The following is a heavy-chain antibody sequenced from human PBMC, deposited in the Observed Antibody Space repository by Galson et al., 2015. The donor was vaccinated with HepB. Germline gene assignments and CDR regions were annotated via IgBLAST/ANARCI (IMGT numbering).Heavy chain of an antibody. D-gene: IGHD3-10*01. J-gene: IGHJ3*02. CDR2: ISHDGKET. Sequence: SLRLSCAASGFNFRKSWMHWVRQPPGKWPVWVARISHDGKETDYADSVKGRFTSSRDNAEYTLFLQMNSLRAEDTDVYYCARVTRGTFGEFDDASDIWGQGTMVTVSS. CDR1: GFNFRKSW. CDR3: ARVTRGTFGEFDDASDI. V-gene: IGHV3-74*01.